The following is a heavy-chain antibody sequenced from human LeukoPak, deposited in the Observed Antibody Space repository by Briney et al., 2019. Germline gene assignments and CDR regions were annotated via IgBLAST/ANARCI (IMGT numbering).Heavy chain of an antibody. J-gene: IGHJ5*02. Sequence: GGSLRLSCAASGFTFSSYWMSWVRQAPGKGLEWVANINQDGSKKFYVDSVKGRFTASRDNAKNSLYLQMNSLRVEDTAVYYCASRSINWYRGNNWFDPRGQGTLVTVSS. CDR2: INQDGSKK. CDR1: GFTFSSYW. D-gene: IGHD6-13*01. CDR3: ASRSINWYRGNNWFDP. V-gene: IGHV3-7*01.